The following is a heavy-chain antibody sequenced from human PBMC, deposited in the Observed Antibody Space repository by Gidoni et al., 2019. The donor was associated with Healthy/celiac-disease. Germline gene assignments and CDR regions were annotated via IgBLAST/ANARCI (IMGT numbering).Heavy chain of an antibody. CDR3: ARDKRDYGDYTPAFDY. D-gene: IGHD4-17*01. Sequence: QVQLVQSGAEVKKPGASVKVSCKASGYTFNSYYMHWVRQAPGQGLEWMGIINPSGGSTSYAQKFQGRVTMTRDTSTSTVYMELSSLRSEDTAVYYCARDKRDYGDYTPAFDYWGQGTLVTVSS. CDR1: GYTFNSYY. CDR2: INPSGGST. V-gene: IGHV1-46*02. J-gene: IGHJ4*02.